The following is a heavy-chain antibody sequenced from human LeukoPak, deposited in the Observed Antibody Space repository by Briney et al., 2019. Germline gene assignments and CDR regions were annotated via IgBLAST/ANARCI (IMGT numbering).Heavy chain of an antibody. CDR3: ARESGSYLKGAFDI. Sequence: PSETLSLTCAVSGGSISSSNWWSWVRQPPGKGLEWIGEIYHSGSPNYNPSLKSRVTISVDTSKNQFSLKLSSVTAADTAVYYCARESGSYLKGAFDIWGQGTMVTVSS. D-gene: IGHD1-26*01. V-gene: IGHV4-4*02. J-gene: IGHJ3*02. CDR1: GGSISSSNW. CDR2: IYHSGSP.